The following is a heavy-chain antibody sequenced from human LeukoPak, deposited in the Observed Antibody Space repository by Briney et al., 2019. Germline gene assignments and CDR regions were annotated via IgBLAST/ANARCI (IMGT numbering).Heavy chain of an antibody. CDR1: GFTFSSYS. CDR3: ARVRQGFLWFGELLEHMDV. J-gene: IGHJ6*03. CDR2: ISSSSSTM. Sequence: QSGGPLRLSCAASGFTFSSYSMNWVRQAPGKGLERVSYISSSSSTMYYADSVKGRFTISRDNAKNSLYLQMNSLRAEDTAVYYCARVRQGFLWFGELLEHMDVWGKGTTVTISS. V-gene: IGHV3-48*01. D-gene: IGHD3-10*01.